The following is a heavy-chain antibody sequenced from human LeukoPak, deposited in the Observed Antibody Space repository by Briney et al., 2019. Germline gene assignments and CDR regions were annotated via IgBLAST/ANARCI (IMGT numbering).Heavy chain of an antibody. CDR2: SDPKSGAT. V-gene: IGHV1-2*02. D-gene: IGHD1-1*01. J-gene: IGHJ6*03. Sequence: ASVKVSCKTSGYTFTSYYIHWLRQAPGQRFEWMGWSDPKSGATKYEHFQGRVTMTRDTSINTAYMELSRLRSDDTAVYYCARDKQLDWAHYYYYYMDVWGKGTTVTVSS. CDR1: GYTFTSYY. CDR3: ARDKQLDWAHYYYYYMDV.